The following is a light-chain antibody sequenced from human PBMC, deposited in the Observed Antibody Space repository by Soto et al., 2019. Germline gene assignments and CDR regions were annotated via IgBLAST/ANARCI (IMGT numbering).Light chain of an antibody. CDR2: GAS. V-gene: IGKV3-20*01. Sequence: EIVLTQSPGTLSLSPGERATLSCRASQSVSSSYLAWYQQKPGQAPRLPIYGASSSATGIPDRFIGSGSGTDFTLTISRLEPEDFAVYYCQQYGSSPYTFGQGTKLEIK. CDR1: QSVSSSY. CDR3: QQYGSSPYT. J-gene: IGKJ2*01.